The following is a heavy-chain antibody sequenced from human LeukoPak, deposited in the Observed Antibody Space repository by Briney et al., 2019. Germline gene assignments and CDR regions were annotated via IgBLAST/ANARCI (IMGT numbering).Heavy chain of an antibody. V-gene: IGHV3-9*03. D-gene: IGHD3-22*01. Sequence: GRSLRLSCAASGFTFDDYAIHWVRQAPGKGLEWVSGISWNSGSIGYADSVRGRFTISRDNAKNSLYLQMNSLRAEDMALYYCAKGRGYYQTWEGYYFDYWGQGTLVTVSS. CDR1: GFTFDDYA. J-gene: IGHJ4*02. CDR2: ISWNSGSI. CDR3: AKGRGYYQTWEGYYFDY.